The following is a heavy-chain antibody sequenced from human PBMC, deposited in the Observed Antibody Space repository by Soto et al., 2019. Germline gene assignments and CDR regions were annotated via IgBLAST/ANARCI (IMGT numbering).Heavy chain of an antibody. V-gene: IGHV3-30-3*01. D-gene: IGHD3-22*01. J-gene: IGHJ6*02. CDR2: ISYDGSNK. CDR1: GFTLRSYA. CDR3: AIDRYYYDSSVSMDV. Sequence: GATLRLSCAASGFTLRSYAMHWVRQAPGKGLEWVAVISYDGSNKYYADSVKGRFTISRDNSKNTLYLQMNSLRAEDTAVYYCAIDRYYYDSSVSMDVWGQGTTVTVSS.